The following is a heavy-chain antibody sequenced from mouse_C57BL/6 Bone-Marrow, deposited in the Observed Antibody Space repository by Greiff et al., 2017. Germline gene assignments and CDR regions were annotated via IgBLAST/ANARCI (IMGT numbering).Heavy chain of an antibody. Sequence: QVQLQQPGPELVKPGASVKLSCKASGYTFTSYWMHWVKQRPGQGLEWIGNINPSNGGTNYNEKFKSKATLTVDKSSSTAYMPLSSLTSEDSAVYYCARGITTVVAKGYWGQGTTLTVSS. CDR3: ARGITTVVAKGY. V-gene: IGHV1-53*01. CDR1: GYTFTSYW. D-gene: IGHD1-1*01. J-gene: IGHJ2*01. CDR2: INPSNGGT.